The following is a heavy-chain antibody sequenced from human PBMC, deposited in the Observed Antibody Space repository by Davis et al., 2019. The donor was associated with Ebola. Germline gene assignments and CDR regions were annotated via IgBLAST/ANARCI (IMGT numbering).Heavy chain of an antibody. D-gene: IGHD4-17*01. J-gene: IGHJ4*02. CDR3: TRVIDGDHDGN. Sequence: HTGGSLRLSCAGSGFTFSGYWMHWVRQAAGKGLVWVSRIKSDGSSISYADSVKGRFTISRDNAKNTLYLQMNSQRVEDTAVYYCTRVIDGDHDGNWGQGTLVTVSS. CDR1: GFTFSGYW. V-gene: IGHV3-74*01. CDR2: IKSDGSSI.